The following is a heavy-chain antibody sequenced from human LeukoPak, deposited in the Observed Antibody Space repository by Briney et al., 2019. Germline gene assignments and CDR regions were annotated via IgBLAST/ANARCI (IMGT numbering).Heavy chain of an antibody. J-gene: IGHJ3*02. CDR1: GGSISSGAYY. D-gene: IGHD3-22*01. CDR2: IYYSGTT. CDR3: ARIDSTYYYDSSGYYKINNAFDI. V-gene: IGHV4-30-4*08. Sequence: PSQTLSLTCTVSGGSISSGAYYWSWIRQPPGKGLEWIGYIYYSGTTYYNPSLKSRVTISVDTSKNQFSLKLSSVTAADTAVYYCARIDSTYYYDSSGYYKINNAFDIWGQGTMVTVSS.